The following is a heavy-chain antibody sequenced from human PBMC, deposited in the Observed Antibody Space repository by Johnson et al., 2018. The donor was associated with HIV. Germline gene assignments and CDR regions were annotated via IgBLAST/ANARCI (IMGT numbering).Heavy chain of an antibody. CDR3: ARRVEGRRSANDAFDI. CDR2: ISGSGGST. CDR1: GFTFSSYA. J-gene: IGHJ3*02. Sequence: VQLVESGGGLVQPGGSLRLSCAASGFTFSSYAMSWVRQAPGKGLEWVSAISGSGGSTYYADSVKGRFTISRDNSKNTLYLQMNSLRAEDTAVYYCARRVEGRRSANDAFDIWGQGTMVTVSS. D-gene: IGHD1-1*01. V-gene: IGHV3-23*04.